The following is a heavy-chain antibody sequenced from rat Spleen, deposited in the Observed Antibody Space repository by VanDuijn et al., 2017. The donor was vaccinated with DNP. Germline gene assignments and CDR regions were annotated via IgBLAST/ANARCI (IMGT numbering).Heavy chain of an antibody. Sequence: EVQLVESGGDLVQPGRSLKLSCVASGFTFNNYWMGWVRQAPGKGLEWIGEINKESSTINYTPSLKDKFTISRDNAQNTLYLRMSKVGSEDTAIYYCVKEGGSYDGYYPYFDFWGQGIMVTVSS. J-gene: IGHJ2*01. CDR1: GFTFNNYW. V-gene: IGHV4-2*01. D-gene: IGHD1-12*03. CDR2: INKESSTI. CDR3: VKEGGSYDGYYPYFDF.